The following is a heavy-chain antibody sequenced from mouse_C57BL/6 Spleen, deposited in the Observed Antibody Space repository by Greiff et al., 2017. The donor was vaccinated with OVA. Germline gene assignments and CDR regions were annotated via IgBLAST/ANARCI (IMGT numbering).Heavy chain of an antibody. J-gene: IGHJ3*01. CDR2: IHPNSGST. CDR1: GYTFTSYW. V-gene: IGHV1-64*01. D-gene: IGHD2-5*01. Sequence: QVQLQQPGAELVKPGASVKLSCKASGYTFTSYWMHWVKQRPGQGLAWIGMIHPNSGSTNYNEKFKSKATLTVDKSSSTAYMQLSSLTSEDSAVYYCARGNYSIGFAYWGQGTLVTVSA. CDR3: ARGNYSIGFAY.